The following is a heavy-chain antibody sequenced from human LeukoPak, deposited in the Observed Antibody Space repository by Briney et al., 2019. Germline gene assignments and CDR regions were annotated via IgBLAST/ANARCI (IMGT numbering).Heavy chain of an antibody. Sequence: GSLRLSCAASGFTFSSYGIHWVRQAPGKGLEWVAVISYDGSNKYYADSVKGRFTISRDNSKNTLYLQMNSLRAEDTAVYYCAKDYCGGDCYPFDYWGQGTLVTVSS. V-gene: IGHV3-30*18. D-gene: IGHD2-21*02. CDR3: AKDYCGGDCYPFDY. CDR2: ISYDGSNK. J-gene: IGHJ4*02. CDR1: GFTFSSYG.